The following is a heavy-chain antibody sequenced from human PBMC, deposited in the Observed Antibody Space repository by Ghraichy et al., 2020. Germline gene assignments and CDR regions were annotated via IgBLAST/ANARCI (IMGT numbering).Heavy chain of an antibody. V-gene: IGHV3-7*01. CDR1: GFTFSTYW. CDR3: ARGGSGGSFDY. Sequence: GESLRLSCAASGFTFSTYWMSWVRQAPGKGLEWVANIKRDGDEKYYVDSMKGRFTISRDNAKNSLYLQMNSLRAEDTAVYYCARGGSGGSFDYWGQGTLVTVSS. D-gene: IGHD2-15*01. CDR2: IKRDGDEK. J-gene: IGHJ4*02.